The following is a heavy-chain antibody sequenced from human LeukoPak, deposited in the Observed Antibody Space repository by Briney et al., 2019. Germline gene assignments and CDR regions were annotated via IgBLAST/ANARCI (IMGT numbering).Heavy chain of an antibody. CDR1: GFTISSNY. V-gene: IGHV3-53*01. Sequence: GSLRLSCAASGFTISSNYMSWVRQAPGKGLEWVSLVYGGASTNYADSVKGRFTISRDNSKNTLYLQMNSLRAEDTAVYYCARDQRDAFDIWGQGTMVTVSS. CDR2: VYGGAST. J-gene: IGHJ3*02. CDR3: ARDQRDAFDI.